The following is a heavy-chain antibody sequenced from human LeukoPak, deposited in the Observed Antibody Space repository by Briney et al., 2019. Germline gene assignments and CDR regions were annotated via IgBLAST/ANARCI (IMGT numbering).Heavy chain of an antibody. D-gene: IGHD3-16*02. J-gene: IGHJ4*02. V-gene: IGHV4-34*01. CDR3: ARGAMITFGGVIVILAKRYYFDY. Sequence: PSETLSLTCAVYGGSFSGYYWSWIRQPPGKGLEWIGEINHSGSTNYNPSLKSRVTISVDTSKNQFSLKLSSVTAADTAVYYCARGAMITFGGVIVILAKRYYFDYWGQGTLVTVSP. CDR1: GGSFSGYY. CDR2: INHSGST.